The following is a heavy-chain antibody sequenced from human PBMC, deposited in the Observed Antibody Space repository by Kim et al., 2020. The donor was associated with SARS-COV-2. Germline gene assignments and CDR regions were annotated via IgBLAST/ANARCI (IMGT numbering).Heavy chain of an antibody. Sequence: SETLSLTCTVSGGSISSYYWSWIRQPPGKGLEWIGYIYYSGSTNYNPSLKSRVTISVDTSKNQFSLKLSSVTAADTAVYYCARGGYCSSTSCWDYYGMDVWGQGTTVTVSS. CDR3: ARGGYCSSTSCWDYYGMDV. V-gene: IGHV4-59*08. CDR2: IYYSGST. CDR1: GGSISSYY. J-gene: IGHJ6*02. D-gene: IGHD2-2*01.